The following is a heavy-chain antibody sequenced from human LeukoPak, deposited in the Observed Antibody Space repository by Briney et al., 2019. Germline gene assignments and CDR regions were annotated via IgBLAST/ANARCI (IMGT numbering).Heavy chain of an antibody. J-gene: IGHJ4*02. CDR2: IYTSGST. D-gene: IGHD6-13*01. Sequence: SETLSLTCTVSGGSISSGSYYWNWIRQPAGKGLEWIGRIYTSGSTDYNPSLKSRVTISVDTSKNQFSLTLSSVTAADTAVYXXARVTGYRIEDYFDYWGQGTLVTVSS. CDR3: ARVTGYRIEDYFDY. CDR1: GGSISSGSYY. V-gene: IGHV4-61*02.